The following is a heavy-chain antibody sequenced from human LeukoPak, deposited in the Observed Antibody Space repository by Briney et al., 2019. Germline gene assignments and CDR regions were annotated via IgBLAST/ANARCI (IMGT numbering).Heavy chain of an antibody. V-gene: IGHV3-33*01. CDR1: GFTFSSYG. CDR2: IWYDGSNK. J-gene: IGHJ6*02. Sequence: GRSLRLSCAASGFTFSSYGMHWVRQAPGKGLEWVAVIWYDGSNKYYADSVKGRFTISRDNSKNTLYLQMNSLRAEDTAVYYCARGGYCSGGSCRHYYYYGMDVWGQGTTVTVSS. CDR3: ARGGYCSGGSCRHYYYYGMDV. D-gene: IGHD2-15*01.